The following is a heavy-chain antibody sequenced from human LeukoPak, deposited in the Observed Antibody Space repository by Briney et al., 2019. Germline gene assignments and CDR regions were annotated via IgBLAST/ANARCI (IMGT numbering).Heavy chain of an antibody. D-gene: IGHD5-18*01. V-gene: IGHV1-8*01. CDR1: GYTFTSYD. CDR2: MNPNIANT. J-gene: IGHJ6*02. CDR3: ASTTAMVFYYYGMDV. Sequence: ASVKVSCKASGYTFTSYDINWVRQATGQGLEWMGWMNPNIANTGYAQKFQGRVTMTRNTSISTAYMELSSLRSEDTAVYYCASTTAMVFYYYGMDVWGQGTTVTVSS.